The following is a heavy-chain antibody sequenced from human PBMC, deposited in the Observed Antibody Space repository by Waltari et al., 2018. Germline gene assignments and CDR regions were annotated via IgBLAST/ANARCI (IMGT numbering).Heavy chain of an antibody. Sequence: QVQLQQWGAGLLKPSETLSLTCAVYGGSFSGYYWSWIRQPPGKGLEWIGEINHSGSTNYNPSLKSRVTISVDTSKNQFSLKLSSVTAADTAVYYCARKRMGFGQLVHFDYWGQGTLVTVSS. CDR1: GGSFSGYY. CDR2: INHSGST. D-gene: IGHD6-6*01. V-gene: IGHV4-34*01. CDR3: ARKRMGFGQLVHFDY. J-gene: IGHJ4*02.